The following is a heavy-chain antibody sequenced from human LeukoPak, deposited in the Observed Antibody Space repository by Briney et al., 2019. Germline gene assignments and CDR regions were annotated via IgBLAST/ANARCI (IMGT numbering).Heavy chain of an antibody. CDR3: ARDGDSYYYYYYYMDV. V-gene: IGHV4-4*07. CDR1: GGSISSYY. D-gene: IGHD2-15*01. CDR2: IYTSGST. J-gene: IGHJ6*03. Sequence: SETLSLTCTVSGGSISSYYWSRIRQPAGKGLEWIGRIYTSGSTNYNPSLKSRVTMSVDTSKNQFSLKLSSVTAADTAVYYCARDGDSYYYYYYYMDVWGKGTTVTVSS.